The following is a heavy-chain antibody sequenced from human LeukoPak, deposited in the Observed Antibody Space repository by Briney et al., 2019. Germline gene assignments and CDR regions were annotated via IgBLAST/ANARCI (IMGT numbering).Heavy chain of an antibody. CDR2: INNDGSST. D-gene: IGHD6-13*01. J-gene: IGHJ4*02. CDR1: GFTFSNYW. CDR3: QGGIAAAGNIDY. V-gene: IGHV3-74*01. Sequence: GGSLRLSCAASGFTFSNYWMNWVRQAPGKGLMWVARINNDGSSTSYADFVKGRFTISRDNTKNTRHLQMNSLRAEDTAVYVSQGGIAAAGNIDYWGPGNRVTVSA.